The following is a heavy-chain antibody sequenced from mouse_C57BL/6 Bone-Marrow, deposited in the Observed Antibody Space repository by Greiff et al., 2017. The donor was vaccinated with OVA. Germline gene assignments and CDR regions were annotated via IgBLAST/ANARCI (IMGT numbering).Heavy chain of an antibody. D-gene: IGHD2-3*01. Sequence: VQLQQPGAELVKPGASVKLSCKASGYTFTSYWMQWVKQRPGQGLEWIGEIDPSDSYTNYNQKFKGKATLTVDTSSSTAYMQLSSLTSEDSAVYYCARFYDGHYRDYWGQGTTLTVSS. V-gene: IGHV1-50*01. CDR2: IDPSDSYT. CDR1: GYTFTSYW. CDR3: ARFYDGHYRDY. J-gene: IGHJ2*01.